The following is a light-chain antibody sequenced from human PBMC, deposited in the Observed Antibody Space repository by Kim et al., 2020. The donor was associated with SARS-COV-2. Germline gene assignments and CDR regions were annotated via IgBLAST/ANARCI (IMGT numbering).Light chain of an antibody. CDR1: SSDVGDYNF. Sequence: SPRQSVTISCTGTSSDVGDYNFGSWYQHHPGKAPQLMIYDVTKRASGVPDRFSGSKSGNTASLTVSGLQAEDEADYYCTSYAGRVMFGGGTQLTVL. J-gene: IGLJ3*02. CDR3: TSYAGRVM. CDR2: DVT. V-gene: IGLV2-8*01.